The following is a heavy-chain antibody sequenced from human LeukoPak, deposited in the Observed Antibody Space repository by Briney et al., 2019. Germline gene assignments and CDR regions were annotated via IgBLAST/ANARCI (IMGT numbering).Heavy chain of an antibody. Sequence: GGSLRLSCAASGFTFSSYNMNWVRQAPGKGLEWVSSISTSSSYKYYADSVKGRFTISRDNAKKLLYLQMNSLRAEDTAVYYCAKVPYSSSWYGSAFDIWGQGTMVTVSS. CDR2: ISTSSSYK. CDR3: AKVPYSSSWYGSAFDI. D-gene: IGHD6-13*01. J-gene: IGHJ3*02. V-gene: IGHV3-21*04. CDR1: GFTFSSYN.